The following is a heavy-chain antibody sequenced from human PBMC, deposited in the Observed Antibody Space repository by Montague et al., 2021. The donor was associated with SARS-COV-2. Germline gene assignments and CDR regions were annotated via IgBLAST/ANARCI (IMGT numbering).Heavy chain of an antibody. CDR1: GFSLSTSGMC. J-gene: IGHJ6*02. CDR2: IYYSGST. Sequence: PGLVKPTQTLTLTCTFSGFSLSTSGMCVSWIRQPPGKGLEWIGSIYYSGSTNYNPSLKSRVTISVDTSKNQFSLKLSSVTAADTAVYYCARHGLVRYFDWLSQNYCMDVWGQGTTVTVSS. CDR3: ARHGLVRYFDWLSQNYCMDV. V-gene: IGHV4-61*08. D-gene: IGHD3-9*01.